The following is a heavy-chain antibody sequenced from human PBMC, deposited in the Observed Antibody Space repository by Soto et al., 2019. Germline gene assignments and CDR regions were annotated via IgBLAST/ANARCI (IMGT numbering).Heavy chain of an antibody. CDR1: GFTLTRSA. J-gene: IGHJ3*02. CDR2: ISAGGGGT. Sequence: GGSLRLSCAGSGFTLTRSAVSWVRQAPGKGLEWVSGISAGGGGTYYADSVKGRFTISRDVAKNTVYLQMNGLRVEDTAVYYCVKGTWAVPSASDAFDIWGQGTVVTVSS. D-gene: IGHD2-2*01. CDR3: VKGTWAVPSASDAFDI. V-gene: IGHV3-23*01.